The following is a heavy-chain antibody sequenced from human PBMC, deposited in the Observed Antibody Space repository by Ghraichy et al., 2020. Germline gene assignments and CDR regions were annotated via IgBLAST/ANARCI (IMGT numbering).Heavy chain of an antibody. CDR2: IYHSGST. V-gene: IGHV4-4*02. D-gene: IGHD6-13*01. Sequence: SETLSLTFAVSGGSISSSNWWSWVRQPPGKGLEWIGEIYHSGSTNYNPSLKSRVTISVDNSKNQFSLKLSSVTAADTAVYYCARVAYSSSWYLDYWGQGTLVTVSS. CDR3: ARVAYSSSWYLDY. CDR1: GGSISSSNW. J-gene: IGHJ4*02.